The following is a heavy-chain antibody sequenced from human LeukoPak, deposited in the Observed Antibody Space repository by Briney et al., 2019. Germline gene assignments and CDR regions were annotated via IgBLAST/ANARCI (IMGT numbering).Heavy chain of an antibody. CDR3: ARDRQGFLDY. J-gene: IGHJ4*02. CDR1: GFTFSSYE. V-gene: IGHV3-48*03. CDR2: ISSSGSTI. Sequence: GGSLRLSCAASGFTFSSYEMNWVRQAPGKGLEWVSYISSSGSTIYYADSVKGRFTISRDNAKNSLYLQMNSRRAEDTAVYYCARDRQGFLDYWGQGTLVTVSS. D-gene: IGHD2-15*01.